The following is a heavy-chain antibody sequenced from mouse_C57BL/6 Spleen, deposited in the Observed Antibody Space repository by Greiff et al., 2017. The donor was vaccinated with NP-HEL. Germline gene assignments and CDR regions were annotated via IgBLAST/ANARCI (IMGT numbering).Heavy chain of an antibody. J-gene: IGHJ2*01. CDR2: IDPSDSYT. CDR3: ARVGDSSGSLDY. CDR1: GYTFTSYW. V-gene: IGHV1-59*01. D-gene: IGHD3-2*02. Sequence: VKLQQPGAELVRPGTSVKLSCKASGYTFTSYWMHWVKQRPGQGLEWIGVIDPSDSYTNYNQKFKGKATLTVDTSSSTAYMQLSSLTSEDSAVYYCARVGDSSGSLDYWGQGTTLTVSS.